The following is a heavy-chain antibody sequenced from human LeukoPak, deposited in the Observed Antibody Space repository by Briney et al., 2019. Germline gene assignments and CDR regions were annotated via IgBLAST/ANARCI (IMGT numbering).Heavy chain of an antibody. CDR2: IIPILGIA. CDR1: GGTFSSYA. V-gene: IGHV1-69*10. CDR3: ARDPPSIAARAGGIAVAGDY. Sequence: SVKVSCKASGGTFSSYAISWVRQGPGQGLEWMGGIIPILGIANYAQKFQGRVTITADKSTSTAYMELSSLRSEDTAVYYCARDPPSIAARAGGIAVAGDYWGQGTLVTVSS. D-gene: IGHD6-19*01. J-gene: IGHJ4*02.